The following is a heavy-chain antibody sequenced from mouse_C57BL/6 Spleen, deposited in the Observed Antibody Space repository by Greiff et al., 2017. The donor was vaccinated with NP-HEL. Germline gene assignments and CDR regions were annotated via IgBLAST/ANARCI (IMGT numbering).Heavy chain of an antibody. CDR2: IWSGGST. V-gene: IGHV2-2*01. CDR1: GFSLTSYG. CDR3: ARNRGTDYDGFAY. J-gene: IGHJ3*01. Sequence: QVQLKESGPGLVQPSQSLSITCTVSGFSLTSYGVHWVRQSPGKGLEWLGVIWSGGSTDYNAAFISRLSISKDNSKSQVFFKMNSLQADDTAIYYCARNRGTDYDGFAYWGQGTLVTVSA. D-gene: IGHD2-4*01.